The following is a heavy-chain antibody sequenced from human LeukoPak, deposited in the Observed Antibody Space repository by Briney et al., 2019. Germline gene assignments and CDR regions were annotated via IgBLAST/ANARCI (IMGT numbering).Heavy chain of an antibody. CDR3: ARDSGTTGEVKFDP. J-gene: IGHJ5*02. CDR2: IYYSGST. CDR1: GGSISSYY. Sequence: PSETLSLTCTVSGGSISSYYWSCIRQHPGKGLEWIGYIYYSGSTNYNTSIKSRVTISVDTSKNQISLKLSSVTAAETAVYYCARDSGTTGEVKFDPWGQGTLVTVSS. V-gene: IGHV4-59*12. D-gene: IGHD3-10*01.